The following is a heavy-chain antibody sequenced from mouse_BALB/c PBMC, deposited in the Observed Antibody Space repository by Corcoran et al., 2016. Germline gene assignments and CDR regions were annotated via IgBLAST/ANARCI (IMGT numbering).Heavy chain of an antibody. J-gene: IGHJ2*01. D-gene: IGHD1-1*01. CDR2: IFPGDGST. CDR3: ARSNITTVVDDY. Sequence: QVQLQQSGAELVKPGASVKLSCKASGYTFTSYDINWVRQRPEQGLECIGWIFPGDGSTKYNEKFKGKATLTTDKSSSTAYMQLSRLTSEDSAVYFCARSNITTVVDDYWGQGTTLTVSS. CDR1: GYTFTSYD. V-gene: IGHV1-85*01.